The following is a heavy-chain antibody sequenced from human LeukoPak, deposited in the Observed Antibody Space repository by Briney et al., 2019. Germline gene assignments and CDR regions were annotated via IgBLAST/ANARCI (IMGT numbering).Heavy chain of an antibody. CDR2: INPNSGGT. CDR1: GYTFTGYY. Sequence: EASVKVSCKASGYTFTGYYMHWVRQAPGQGLEWMGWINPNSGGTNYAQKFQGRVTMTRDTSISTAYMELSRLRSDDTAVYHCARGWYSSSWYAIDYWGQGTLVTVSS. CDR3: ARGWYSSSWYAIDY. J-gene: IGHJ4*02. D-gene: IGHD6-13*01. V-gene: IGHV1-2*02.